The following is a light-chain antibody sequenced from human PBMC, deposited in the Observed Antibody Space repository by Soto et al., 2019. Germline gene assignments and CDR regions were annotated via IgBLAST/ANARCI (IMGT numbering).Light chain of an antibody. V-gene: IGKV2-24*01. CDR3: MQATQSYT. J-gene: IGKJ2*01. CDR2: KIS. CDR1: QSLVHIDGNTY. Sequence: EIVLTQTRLSSPDTLGQPASNSCRSSQSLVHIDGNTYFNWLQQRPGQPPRLLIYKISNRFPGVPDRFSGSGAGTDFTLKISRVEAEDVGVYYCMQATQSYTFGQGTRLEIK.